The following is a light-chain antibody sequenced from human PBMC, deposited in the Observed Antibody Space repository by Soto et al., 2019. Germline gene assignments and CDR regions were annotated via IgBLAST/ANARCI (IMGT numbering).Light chain of an antibody. V-gene: IGLV2-14*01. Sequence: QSVLTQPASVSGSPGQSITISCTGSSTDVGYYNYVAWYQHHPGKAPKLMIYEVSNRPSGVSNRFSGSKSGNTASLAISGLQAEDEADYYCSSYTTSSTQVFGGGTKLT. J-gene: IGLJ3*02. CDR2: EVS. CDR1: STDVGYYNY. CDR3: SSYTTSSTQV.